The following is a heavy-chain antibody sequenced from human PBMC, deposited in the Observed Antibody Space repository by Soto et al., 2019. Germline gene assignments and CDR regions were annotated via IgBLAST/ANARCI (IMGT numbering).Heavy chain of an antibody. J-gene: IGHJ6*02. D-gene: IGHD2-2*01. V-gene: IGHV3-11*05. Sequence: QVQLVESGGGLVKPGGSLRLSCAASGFTFSDYYMSWIRQAPGQGLYWVSYISSSSSYTNYADSVKGRFTISRDNAKNSLYLQMNRLRAEDTAVYYCARRQVVVPAMGYYYYGMDVWGQGTTVTVSS. CDR3: ARRQVVVPAMGYYYYGMDV. CDR2: ISSSSSYT. CDR1: GFTFSDYY.